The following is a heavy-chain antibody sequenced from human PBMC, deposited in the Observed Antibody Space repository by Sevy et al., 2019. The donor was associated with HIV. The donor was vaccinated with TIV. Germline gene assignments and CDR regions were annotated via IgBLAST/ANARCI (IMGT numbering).Heavy chain of an antibody. V-gene: IGHV3-23*01. Sequence: GGSLRLSCAASGFTFSSYAMSWVRQAPGKGLEWVSAISGSGGSTYYADSVKGRFTISRDNSKNTLYLQMNSLRAEDTAVYYCAKSPRVAAAGTSGWFDPWGQGTLVTVSS. CDR3: AKSPRVAAAGTSGWFDP. D-gene: IGHD6-13*01. J-gene: IGHJ5*02. CDR1: GFTFSSYA. CDR2: ISGSGGST.